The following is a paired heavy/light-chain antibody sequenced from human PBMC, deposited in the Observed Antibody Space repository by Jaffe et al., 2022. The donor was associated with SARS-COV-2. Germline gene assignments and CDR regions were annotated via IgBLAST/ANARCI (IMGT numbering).Light chain of an antibody. CDR1: NIGNQN. CDR3: QAWDSGSDHFV. Sequence: SYVLTQPPSVSVAPGKTASITCEGYNIGNQNVHWYQQKPGQAPVVVIYYDSDRPSGSPERFSGSKSGNTATLTISRVEAGDEADYYCQAWDSGSDHFVFGTGTEVTVL. J-gene: IGLJ1*01. V-gene: IGLV3-21*04. CDR2: YDS.
Heavy chain of an antibody. V-gene: IGHV3-33*01. CDR3: ARLAVSSQRSVLDI. CDR1: GFTFSDYV. CDR2: IWYDGSLT. D-gene: IGHD2-2*01. J-gene: IGHJ3*02. Sequence: QVHLVESGGGAVQPGRSLRLSCTASGFTFSDYVMHWVRQAPGKGLEWVALIWYDGSLTYYGDSVKGRFTISRDNSKNTVYLQMNTLRAEDTAVYKCARLAVSSQRSVLDIWGQGTMVTVSS.